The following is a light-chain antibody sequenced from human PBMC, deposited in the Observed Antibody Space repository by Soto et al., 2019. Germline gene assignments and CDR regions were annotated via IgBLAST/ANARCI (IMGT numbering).Light chain of an antibody. Sequence: EIVLTQSPATLSLSPGERATLSCRASQSISSYLAWYQQKLGQAPRLLIYDASNRATGVPARFSGSGSGTDFTLTISSLEPEDFAVYYCQQRSNLPLTFGQGTRLDIK. CDR3: QQRSNLPLT. V-gene: IGKV3-11*01. J-gene: IGKJ5*01. CDR2: DAS. CDR1: QSISSY.